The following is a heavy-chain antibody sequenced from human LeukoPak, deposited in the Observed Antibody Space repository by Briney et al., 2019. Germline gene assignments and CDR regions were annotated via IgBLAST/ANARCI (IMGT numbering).Heavy chain of an antibody. D-gene: IGHD1-1*01. CDR3: ARTGQLERLRDYYYYYYMDV. Sequence: PSETLSLTCTVSGGSISSSSYYWGWIRQPPGKGLEWIGSIYYSGSTYYNPSLKSRVTISVDTSKNQFSLKLSSVTAADTAVYYCARTGQLERLRDYYYYYYMDVWGKGTTVTVSS. V-gene: IGHV4-39*01. CDR1: GGSISSSSYY. J-gene: IGHJ6*03. CDR2: IYYSGST.